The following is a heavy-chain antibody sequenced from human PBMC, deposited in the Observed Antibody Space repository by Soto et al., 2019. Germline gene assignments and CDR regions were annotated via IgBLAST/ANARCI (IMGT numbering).Heavy chain of an antibody. CDR3: ARESRYSSGWYQILLYYYGMDV. V-gene: IGHV1-46*01. D-gene: IGHD6-19*01. J-gene: IGHJ6*02. CDR2: IDPGGGST. CDR1: GYTFINYF. Sequence: GASVKVSCKASGYTFINYFMYWVRQAPGQGLEWMGMIDPGGGSTTYAQKFQGRVSMTRDTSTSTVYMELSSLRSEDTAVYYCARESRYSSGWYQILLYYYGMDVWGQGTTVTVSS.